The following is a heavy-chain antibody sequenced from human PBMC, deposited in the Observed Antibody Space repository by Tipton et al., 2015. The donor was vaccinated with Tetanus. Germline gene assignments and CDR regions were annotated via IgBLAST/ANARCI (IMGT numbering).Heavy chain of an antibody. J-gene: IGHJ5*02. CDR3: ARLPKHYSSSGTT. CDR1: GYRFSSYW. V-gene: IGHV5-51*01. Sequence: QLVQSGAEVKEAGESLRISCKASGYRFSSYWIAWVRQMPGKGLEWMAIVYPGDSDATYSPSVQGQVTISLDKSISTAYLQWSSLKASDNAIYFCARLPKHYSSSGTTWGQGTQVTVSS. D-gene: IGHD3-10*01. CDR2: VYPGDSDA.